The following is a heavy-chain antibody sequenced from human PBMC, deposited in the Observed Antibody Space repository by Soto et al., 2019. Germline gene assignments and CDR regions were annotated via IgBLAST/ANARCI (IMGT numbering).Heavy chain of an antibody. Sequence: SETLSLTCTVSGGSISSHYWSWIRQPSGKGLEWIGRIYTSGSTNYNPSLESRVTMSVDTSKNQFSLKLSSATAADTAVYYCAREQVTMIVVVTHFDIWGQGTMVTVSS. CDR3: AREQVTMIVVVTHFDI. CDR2: IYTSGST. V-gene: IGHV4-4*07. J-gene: IGHJ3*02. CDR1: GGSISSHY. D-gene: IGHD3-22*01.